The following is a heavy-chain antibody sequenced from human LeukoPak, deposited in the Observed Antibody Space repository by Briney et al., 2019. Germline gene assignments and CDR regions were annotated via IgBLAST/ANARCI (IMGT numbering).Heavy chain of an antibody. CDR2: INHSGST. D-gene: IGHD3-10*01. Sequence: SETLSLTCAVYGGSFSGYYWSWIRQPPGKGLEWIGEINHSGSTNYNPSLKSRVTISVDTSKNQFSLKLSSVTAADTAVYYCARGGPITKWFDPWGQGTLVTVSS. CDR3: ARGGPITKWFDP. J-gene: IGHJ5*02. CDR1: GGSFSGYY. V-gene: IGHV4-34*01.